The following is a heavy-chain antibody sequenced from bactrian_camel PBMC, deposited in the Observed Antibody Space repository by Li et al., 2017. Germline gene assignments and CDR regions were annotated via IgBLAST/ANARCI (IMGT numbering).Heavy chain of an antibody. CDR3: AADRLACLRDGPNHEYAH. CDR2: IDGNGRT. Sequence: HVQLVESGGGSVQAGGSLTLSCAVSGYTRTPNCMGWLRQAPGQEREVVAGIDGNGRTSYVDSVKGRFTISQDNAKNTLYLQMNSLKPEDTAMYYCAADRLACLRDGPNHEYAHWGQGTQVTVS. J-gene: IGHJ4*01. CDR1: GYTRTPNC. V-gene: IGHV3S53*01.